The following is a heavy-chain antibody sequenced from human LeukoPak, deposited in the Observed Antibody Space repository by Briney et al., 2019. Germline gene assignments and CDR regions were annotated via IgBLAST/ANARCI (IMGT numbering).Heavy chain of an antibody. CDR2: IFQGGGEI. J-gene: IGHJ4*02. V-gene: IGHV3-23*01. CDR3: ATYRQVLLPFES. D-gene: IGHD5-18*01. Sequence: PGGPLRLSCAASGFTFSDFAMIWVRQSPGRKGLEWVSSIFQGGGEIHYAGSVRGRFTISRDNSKSTLFLQMNSLRAEDTAIYYCATYRQVLLPFESWGQGTLVTVSS. CDR1: GFTFSDFA.